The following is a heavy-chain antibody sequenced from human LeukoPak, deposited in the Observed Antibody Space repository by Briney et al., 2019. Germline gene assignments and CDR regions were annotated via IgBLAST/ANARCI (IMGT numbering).Heavy chain of an antibody. CDR3: AHIRAQDYYDSSGYYGPFDY. V-gene: IGHV2-5*01. J-gene: IGHJ4*02. D-gene: IGHD3-22*01. CDR2: IYWYGDR. Sequence: SGPTLVKPTQTLTLTCTFSGFSLSTSGVGVGWIRQPPGKALECLAFIYWYGDRRYSPSLKSRLTITKDTSKNQVVLTMTTMDPVDTATYYCAHIRAQDYYDSSGYYGPFDYWGQGTLVTVSS. CDR1: GFSLSTSGVG.